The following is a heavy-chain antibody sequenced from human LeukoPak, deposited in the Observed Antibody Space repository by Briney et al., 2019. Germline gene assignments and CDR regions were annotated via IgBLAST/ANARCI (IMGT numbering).Heavy chain of an antibody. Sequence: SSVKVSCKASGGTFSSYTISWVRQAPGQGLEWMGRIIPILGIANYAQKFQGRVTITADKSTSTAYMELSSLRSEDTAVYYCARGSYGDYGVVWGDPAFDYWGQGTLVTVSS. CDR2: IIPILGIA. D-gene: IGHD4-17*01. V-gene: IGHV1-69*02. CDR3: ARGSYGDYGVVWGDPAFDY. J-gene: IGHJ4*02. CDR1: GGTFSSYT.